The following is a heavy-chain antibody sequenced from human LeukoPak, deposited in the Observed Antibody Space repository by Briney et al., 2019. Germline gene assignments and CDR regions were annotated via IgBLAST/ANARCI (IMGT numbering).Heavy chain of an antibody. CDR2: IYYSGST. V-gene: IGHV4-59*08. CDR3: ARTYYYDSSGYLNHWFDP. J-gene: IGHJ5*02. D-gene: IGHD3-22*01. Sequence: PSETLSLTCTVSGGSISSYYWSWIRQPPGKGLEWIGYIYYSGSTNYNPSLKSRVTMSVDTSKNQFSLKLSSVTAADTAVYHCARTYYYDSSGYLNHWFDPWGQGTLVTVSS. CDR1: GGSISSYY.